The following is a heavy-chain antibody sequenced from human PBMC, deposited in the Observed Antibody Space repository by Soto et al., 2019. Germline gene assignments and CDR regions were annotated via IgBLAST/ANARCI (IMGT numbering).Heavy chain of an antibody. CDR1: GFTFSSYA. CDR2: ISGSGGST. Sequence: EVQLLESGGGLVQPGGSLRLSCAASGFTFSSYAMSWVRQAPGKGLEWVSAISGSGGSTYYADSVKDRFTISTDNSKNTLYLQMNSLRAEDTAVYCCAKHVQILYYYYYMDVWGKGTTVTVSS. V-gene: IGHV3-23*01. J-gene: IGHJ6*03. D-gene: IGHD6-6*01. CDR3: AKHVQILYYYYYMDV.